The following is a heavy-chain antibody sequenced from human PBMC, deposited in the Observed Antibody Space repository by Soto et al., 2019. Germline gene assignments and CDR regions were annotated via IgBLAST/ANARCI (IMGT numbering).Heavy chain of an antibody. V-gene: IGHV3-7*01. Sequence: GGSLRLSCAASGFTFSSYWMSWVRQAPGKGLEWVANIKQDGSEKYYVDSVKGRFTISRDNAKNSLYLQMNSLISEDTAVYYCARGRHDFWSGSLLDYYYYYYMDVWGKGTTVTVSS. CDR1: GFTFSSYW. J-gene: IGHJ6*03. CDR2: IKQDGSEK. D-gene: IGHD3-3*01. CDR3: ARGRHDFWSGSLLDYYYYYYMDV.